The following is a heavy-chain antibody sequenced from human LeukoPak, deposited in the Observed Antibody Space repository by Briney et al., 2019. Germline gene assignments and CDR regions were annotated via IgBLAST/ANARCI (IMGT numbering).Heavy chain of an antibody. J-gene: IGHJ4*02. V-gene: IGHV1-2*02. CDR3: ARDMGHYDSSAHDI. CDR1: GYTFIGYY. D-gene: IGHD3-22*01. CDR2: INPKTGDT. Sequence: ASVKVSCKASGYTFIGYYMYWVRQAPGQGLECMGWINPKTGDTNYAEKFQGRVTMTRDTSTSTAYVELSGLRSDDTAVYYCARDMGHYDSSAHDIWGQGTLVTVSS.